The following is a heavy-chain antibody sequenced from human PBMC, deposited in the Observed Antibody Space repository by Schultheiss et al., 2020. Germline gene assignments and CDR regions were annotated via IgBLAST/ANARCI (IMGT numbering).Heavy chain of an antibody. CDR2: IYYSGST. CDR1: GGSISSGAYY. CDR3: ARVRIAAAEFDY. V-gene: IGHV4-31*03. J-gene: IGHJ4*02. D-gene: IGHD6-13*01. Sequence: SETLSLTCTVSGGSISSGAYYWSWIRQHPGKGLEWIGNIYYSGSTYYNPSLKSRLTISVDTSKNQFSLKLSSVTAADTAVYYCARVRIAAAEFDYWGQGTLVNVS.